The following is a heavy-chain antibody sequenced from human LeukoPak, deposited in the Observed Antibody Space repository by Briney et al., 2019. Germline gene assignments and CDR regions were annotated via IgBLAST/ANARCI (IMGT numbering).Heavy chain of an antibody. CDR2: IYSGGNT. D-gene: IGHD2-15*01. V-gene: IGHV3-53*01. CDR1: GFTVSTNY. J-gene: IGHJ6*02. Sequence: GGSLRLSCAASGFTVSTNYMSWVRQAPGKGLEGVSVIYSGGNTYYADSVKGRFTISRDNRKNLLHLQMNSLRPDDSAVYYCVKDLGSAITSALALDVWGQGTTVTVSS. CDR3: VKDLGSAITSALALDV.